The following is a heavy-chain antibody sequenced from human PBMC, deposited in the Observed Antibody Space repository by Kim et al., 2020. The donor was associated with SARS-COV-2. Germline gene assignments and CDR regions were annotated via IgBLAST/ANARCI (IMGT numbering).Heavy chain of an antibody. Sequence: SETLSLTCTVSGGSISSSSYYWGWIRQPPGKGLEWIGSIDYSGSTYYNPSLKSRVTISVDTSKNQFSLKLSSVTAADTAVYYCTLFPLTQSNLVATIDYWGQGTLVTVSS. D-gene: IGHD5-12*01. V-gene: IGHV4-39*01. CDR3: TLFPLTQSNLVATIDY. CDR2: IDYSGST. CDR1: GGSISSSSYY. J-gene: IGHJ4*02.